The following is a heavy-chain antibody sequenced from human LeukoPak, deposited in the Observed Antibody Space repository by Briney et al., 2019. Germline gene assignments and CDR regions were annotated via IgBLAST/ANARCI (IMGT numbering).Heavy chain of an antibody. CDR3: ARPSYYYDSSGYFDY. CDR1: GFTVSSNY. CDR2: IYSGDST. D-gene: IGHD3-22*01. Sequence: PGGSLRLSCAASGFTVSSNYMSWVRQAPGKGLEWVSVIYSGDSTYYADSVKVRFTISRDNSKNTLYLQMNSLRAEDTAVYYCARPSYYYDSSGYFDYWGQGTLVTVSS. V-gene: IGHV3-53*01. J-gene: IGHJ4*02.